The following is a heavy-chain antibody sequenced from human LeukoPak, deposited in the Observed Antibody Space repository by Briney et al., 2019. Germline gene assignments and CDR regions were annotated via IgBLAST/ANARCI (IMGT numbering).Heavy chain of an antibody. J-gene: IGHJ4*02. Sequence: GASVKVSCEASGYTFTSYYMHWVRQAPGQGLEWMGIINPSGGSTSYAQKFQGRVTMTRDTSTSTVYMELSSLRSEDTAVYYCARGYSTRYPSGYDPLGFDYWGQGTLVTVSS. CDR3: ARGYSTRYPSGYDPLGFDY. V-gene: IGHV1-46*03. CDR1: GYTFTSYY. D-gene: IGHD5-12*01. CDR2: INPSGGST.